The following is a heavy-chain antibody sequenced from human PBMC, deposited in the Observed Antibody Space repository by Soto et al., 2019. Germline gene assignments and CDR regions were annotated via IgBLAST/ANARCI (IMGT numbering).Heavy chain of an antibody. Sequence: VKVSCKASGGTFSNYIINWVRQAPGQGLAWMGGIVPLFDTANYAQKFRGRVTITADASTSTVFMELSGLRPEDTAVYYCARVRLGYCNSISCSMDVWGQGTSVTVSS. D-gene: IGHD2-2*01. CDR1: GGTFSNYI. V-gene: IGHV1-69*13. CDR2: IVPLFDTA. CDR3: ARVRLGYCNSISCSMDV. J-gene: IGHJ6*02.